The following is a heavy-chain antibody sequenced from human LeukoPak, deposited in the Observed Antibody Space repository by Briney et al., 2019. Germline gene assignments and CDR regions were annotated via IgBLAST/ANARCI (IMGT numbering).Heavy chain of an antibody. D-gene: IGHD2-2*01. V-gene: IGHV1-24*01. CDR3: ARDCSSTSCYEHYYYGMDV. Sequence: ASVKVSCKVSGYTLTELSMHWVRQAPGKGLEWMGGFDPEDGETIYAQKFQGRVTMTEDTSTDTAYMELSSLRSEDTAVYYCARDCSSTSCYEHYYYGMDVWGQGTTVTVSS. J-gene: IGHJ6*02. CDR2: FDPEDGET. CDR1: GYTLTELS.